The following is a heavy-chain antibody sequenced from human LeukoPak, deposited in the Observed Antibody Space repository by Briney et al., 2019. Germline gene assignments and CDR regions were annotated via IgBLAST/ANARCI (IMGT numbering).Heavy chain of an antibody. CDR1: GFTFSSYA. Sequence: GGSLRLSCAASGFTFSSYAMHWVRQAPGKGLEWISSISSSSTKIQYADSVKGRFTTARDNAKKSLFLQMNSLRGEDTAVYYCTRDPSFDSQFYYGMDVWGRGTTVTVSS. J-gene: IGHJ6*02. CDR2: ISSSSTKI. V-gene: IGHV3-21*01. CDR3: TRDPSFDSQFYYGMDV. D-gene: IGHD3-10*01.